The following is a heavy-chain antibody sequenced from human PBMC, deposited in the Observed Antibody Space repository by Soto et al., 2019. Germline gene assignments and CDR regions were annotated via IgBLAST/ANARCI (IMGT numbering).Heavy chain of an antibody. D-gene: IGHD6-13*01. CDR2: IHHSGST. CDR3: ARGKRGSSWYRGEEKYYYYGMDV. V-gene: IGHV4-34*01. Sequence: SETLSLTCTAYGESLNGYYWSWIRQPPGKGMEWIGEIHHSGSTNYNPSLKSRVTFSIDTSKRQFSLKVRSVTAADTAVYYCARGKRGSSWYRGEEKYYYYGMDVWGQGTPVTVS. CDR1: GESLNGYY. J-gene: IGHJ6*02.